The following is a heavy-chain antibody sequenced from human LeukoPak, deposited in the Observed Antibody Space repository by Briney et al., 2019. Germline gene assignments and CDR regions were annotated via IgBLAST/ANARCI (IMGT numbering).Heavy chain of an antibody. D-gene: IGHD4-17*01. CDR3: AREPVTTEVDY. Sequence: PGGSLRLSCAASGFTFDDYAMHWVRQAPGKGLEWVSLISGDGGSTYYADSVKGRFTISRDNSKNSLYLQMNSLRAEDTAAYYCAREPVTTEVDYWGQGTLVTVSS. CDR2: ISGDGGST. V-gene: IGHV3-43*02. CDR1: GFTFDDYA. J-gene: IGHJ4*02.